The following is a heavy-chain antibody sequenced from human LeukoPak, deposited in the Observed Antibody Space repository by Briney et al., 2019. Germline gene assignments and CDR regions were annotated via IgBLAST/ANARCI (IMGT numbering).Heavy chain of an antibody. D-gene: IGHD3-9*01. CDR2: ISGSGGST. CDR3: AKDFDLISYYFDY. CDR1: GFTFSSYA. Sequence: PGGSLRLSCAASGFTFSSYAMSWVRQAPGKGLEWVSAISGSGGSTYYADSVKGRFTISRDNTKNTLYLQMNSLRAEDTAVYYCAKDFDLISYYFDYWGQGTLVTVSS. J-gene: IGHJ4*02. V-gene: IGHV3-23*01.